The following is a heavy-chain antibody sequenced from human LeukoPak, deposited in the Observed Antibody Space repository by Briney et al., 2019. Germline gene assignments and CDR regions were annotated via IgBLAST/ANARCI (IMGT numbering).Heavy chain of an antibody. J-gene: IGHJ4*02. CDR2: MYSSGST. V-gene: IGHV4-39*07. CDR3: ARSGSGYLRYYFDY. D-gene: IGHD5-12*01. CDR1: GGSISSSSYY. Sequence: PSETLSLTCTVSGGSISSSSYYWGWIRQPPGKGLEWIGSMYSSGSTYYNPSLKSRVTLSVDTSKSQFSLKLSSVTAADTAVYYCARSGSGYLRYYFDYWGQGTLVTVSS.